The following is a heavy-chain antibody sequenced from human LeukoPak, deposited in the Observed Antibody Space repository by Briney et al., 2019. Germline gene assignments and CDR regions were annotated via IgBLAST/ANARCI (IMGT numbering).Heavy chain of an antibody. CDR3: ARDPYRIVVVPHYFDY. Sequence: GGSLRLSCAASGFTFSSYEMSWVRQAPGKGLEWVANIKKDGSEKYYVDSVKGRFTISRDNAKNSLYLQMNSLRAEDTAVYYCARDPYRIVVVPHYFDYWGQGTLVTVSS. J-gene: IGHJ4*02. V-gene: IGHV3-7*01. CDR1: GFTFSSYE. D-gene: IGHD3-22*01. CDR2: IKKDGSEK.